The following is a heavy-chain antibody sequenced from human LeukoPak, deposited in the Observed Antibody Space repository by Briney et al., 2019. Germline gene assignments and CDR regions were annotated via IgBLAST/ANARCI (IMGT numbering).Heavy chain of an antibody. D-gene: IGHD2-2*01. J-gene: IGHJ6*02. CDR1: GYTFTSYG. Sequence: ASVKVSCKASGYTFTSYGISWVRQAPGQGLEWMGWISAYNGNTNYAQKLQGRVTMTTDTSTSTAYMELRSLRSDDTAVYYCASPYRVVPAAIQRDYYYGMDVWAKGPRSPSP. CDR2: ISAYNGNT. CDR3: ASPYRVVPAAIQRDYYYGMDV. V-gene: IGHV1-18*01.